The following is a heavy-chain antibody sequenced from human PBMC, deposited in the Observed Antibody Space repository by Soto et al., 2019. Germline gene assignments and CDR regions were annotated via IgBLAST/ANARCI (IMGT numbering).Heavy chain of an antibody. CDR2: TYYRSRWYS. J-gene: IGHJ6*02. CDR1: GDSVSSSSVA. V-gene: IGHV6-1*01. Sequence: SQTLSLTCVISGDSVSSSSVAWNWVRQSPSRGLEWLGRTYYRSRWYSDFAVSVRGRIVINADTSKNQFSLQLNSVTPEDTAVYFCARSEEDSDYYYYGLDVWGQGTTV. CDR3: ARSEEDSDYYYYGLDV. D-gene: IGHD2-15*01.